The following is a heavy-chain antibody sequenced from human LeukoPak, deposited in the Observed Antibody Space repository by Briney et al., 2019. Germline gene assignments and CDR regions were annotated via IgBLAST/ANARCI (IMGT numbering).Heavy chain of an antibody. J-gene: IGHJ6*02. Sequence: GGSLRLSCAASGFTFSSYGMHWVRQAPGKGLEWVAVISYDGSNKYYADSVKGRFTISRDNSKNTLYLQMNSLRAEDTAVYYCAKDNWNDAYYYYGMDVWGQGTTVTVSS. CDR1: GFTFSSYG. D-gene: IGHD1-20*01. CDR3: AKDNWNDAYYYYGMDV. CDR2: ISYDGSNK. V-gene: IGHV3-30*18.